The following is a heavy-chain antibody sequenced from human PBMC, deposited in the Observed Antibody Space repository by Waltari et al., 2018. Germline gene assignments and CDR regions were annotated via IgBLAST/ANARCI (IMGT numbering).Heavy chain of an antibody. Sequence: EVQLVESGGGLIQPGGSLRISCAASGFTVSNNYITWVRQAPGKGLELVSVIYSGGGTYYADSVRGRVTISRDKVKNTVYLQMNSLRAEDTAVYYCGNIGAFDIWGQGTMVTVSS. J-gene: IGHJ3*02. CDR3: GNIGAFDI. D-gene: IGHD5-12*01. CDR1: GFTVSNNY. CDR2: IYSGGGT. V-gene: IGHV3-53*01.